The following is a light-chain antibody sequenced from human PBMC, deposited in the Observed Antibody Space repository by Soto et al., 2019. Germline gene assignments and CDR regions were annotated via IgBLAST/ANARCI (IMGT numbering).Light chain of an antibody. CDR2: DVS. CDR3: SSYRSSSTGV. V-gene: IGLV2-14*01. Sequence: QSALTQPASVSGSPGQSITISCTGTRSDVGGYNFVSWYQQHPGKAPKLMIYDVSNRPSGVSNRFSGSKSGNTASLTISGLQAEDEADYYCSSYRSSSTGVFGPGTKLTVL. CDR1: RSDVGGYNF. J-gene: IGLJ1*01.